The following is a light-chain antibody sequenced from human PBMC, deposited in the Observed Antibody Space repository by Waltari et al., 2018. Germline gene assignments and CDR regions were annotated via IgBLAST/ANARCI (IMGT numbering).Light chain of an antibody. V-gene: IGKV1-9*01. CDR3: QHLNGYPLT. J-gene: IGKJ4*01. Sequence: DIQLTQSPSLLSASVGDRVTIPCRASQGISSYLAWYQQKPGKAPRLMIYDASTLQSGVPSRFSGSGSGTEFTLTISSLQPEDFATYYCQHLNGYPLTFGGGTKVEIK. CDR2: DAS. CDR1: QGISSY.